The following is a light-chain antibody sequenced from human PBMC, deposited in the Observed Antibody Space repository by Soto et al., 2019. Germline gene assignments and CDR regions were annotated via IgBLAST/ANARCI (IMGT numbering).Light chain of an antibody. CDR3: SSYGGSNNMV. CDR1: SSDVGDYNY. CDR2: EVT. V-gene: IGLV2-8*01. Sequence: QSALTQPPSASGSPGQSVTISCTGTSSDVGDYNYVSWYQQLPGKAPKLMIYEVTKRPSGVPARFSGSKSGNTASLTVSGLQAEDEADYYCSSYGGSNNMVFGGGTKVTVL. J-gene: IGLJ2*01.